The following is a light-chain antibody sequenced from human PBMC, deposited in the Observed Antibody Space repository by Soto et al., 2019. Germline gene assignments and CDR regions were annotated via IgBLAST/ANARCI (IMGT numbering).Light chain of an antibody. CDR2: DAS. J-gene: IGKJ4*01. V-gene: IGKV3-11*01. CDR3: QQRRNWPLT. Sequence: EIVLTQSPATLSLSPGERATLSCRASQSVSSYLAWYQQKPGQAPRLLIYDASNRATGIPARFSGSGSGTDFPLPISSLEPEDFAVYYCQQRRNWPLTFGGGTKVDIK. CDR1: QSVSSY.